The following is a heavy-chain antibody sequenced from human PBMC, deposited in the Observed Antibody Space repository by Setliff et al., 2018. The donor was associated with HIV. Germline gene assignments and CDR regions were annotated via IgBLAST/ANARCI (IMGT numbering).Heavy chain of an antibody. J-gene: IGHJ4*02. D-gene: IGHD1-1*01. Sequence: SGPTLVNPTETLTLTCTVSGFSLTDRRMGVSWIRQPPGKGLEWIGFVYSTGSINYSPSFRGRLTISLDTSENQFSLHLTSVTAADTAVYYCARAEGDAYNSLPYFDSWGPGALVTVSS. CDR2: VYSTGSI. CDR3: ARAEGDAYNSLPYFDS. CDR1: GFSLTDRRMG. V-gene: IGHV4-61*01.